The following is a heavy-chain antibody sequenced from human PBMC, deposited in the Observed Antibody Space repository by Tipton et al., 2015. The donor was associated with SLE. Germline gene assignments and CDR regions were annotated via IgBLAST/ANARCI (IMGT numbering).Heavy chain of an antibody. J-gene: IGHJ4*02. V-gene: IGHV5-51*07. Sequence: QLVQSGAEVKKPGESLKISCKGSGYSFTSYWIGWVHQMPGKGLEWMGIIYPGDSDTRYSPSFQGQVTISADKSISTAYLQWSSLKASDTAMYYCARLEYCSGGSCYSFDYWGQGTLVTVSS. CDR1: GYSFTSYW. CDR3: ARLEYCSGGSCYSFDY. CDR2: IYPGDSDT. D-gene: IGHD2-15*01.